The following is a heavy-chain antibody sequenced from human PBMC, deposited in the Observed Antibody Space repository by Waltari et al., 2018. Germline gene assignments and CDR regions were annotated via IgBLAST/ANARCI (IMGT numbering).Heavy chain of an antibody. J-gene: IGHJ4*02. Sequence: QVQLVQSGAEVKKPGASVKVSCKASGYTFTSYAMHWVRQAPGQRLEWMGWINAGNGNTKYSQKFQGRVTITRDTSASTAYMELSSLRSEDTAVYYCARGNLEEWEPYYFDYWGQGTLVTVSS. D-gene: IGHD1-26*01. CDR1: GYTFTSYA. CDR3: ARGNLEEWEPYYFDY. V-gene: IGHV1-3*01. CDR2: INAGNGNT.